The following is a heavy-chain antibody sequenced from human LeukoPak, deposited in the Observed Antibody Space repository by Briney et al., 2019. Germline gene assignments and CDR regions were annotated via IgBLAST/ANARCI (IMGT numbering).Heavy chain of an antibody. Sequence: GGSLRLSCAASGFTFSSYSMNWVRQAPRKGLEWVSSISSSSSYIYYADSVKGRFTISRDNVKNSLYLQMNSLRAEDTAVYYCAGSYYYDSSGYYGDDYWGQGTLVTVSS. CDR3: AGSYYYDSSGYYGDDY. D-gene: IGHD3-22*01. CDR1: GFTFSSYS. CDR2: ISSSSSYI. V-gene: IGHV3-21*01. J-gene: IGHJ4*02.